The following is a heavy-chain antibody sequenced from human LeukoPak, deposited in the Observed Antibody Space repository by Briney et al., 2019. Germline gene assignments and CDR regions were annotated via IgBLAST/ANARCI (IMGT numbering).Heavy chain of an antibody. Sequence: GGSLRLSCAASGFTFSSYAMSWVRQAPGKGLEWVSAISGSGGSTYYADSVKGRFTISRDNSKNTLYLQMNSLRAEDTAVYYCASRSLYSGSYYYFDYWGQGTLVTASS. CDR3: ASRSLYSGSYYYFDY. D-gene: IGHD1-26*01. J-gene: IGHJ4*02. CDR2: ISGSGGST. V-gene: IGHV3-23*01. CDR1: GFTFSSYA.